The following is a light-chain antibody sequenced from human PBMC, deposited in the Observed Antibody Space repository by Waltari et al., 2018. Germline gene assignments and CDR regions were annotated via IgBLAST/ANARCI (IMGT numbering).Light chain of an antibody. CDR1: QSISEY. Sequence: DIQMTQPPSSLSASVGEKVTITCRASQSISEYLNWYQQKPGKAPKLLIYGASSLQSGVPSRFSGSGSVTDFTLSITSLQPEDSATYYCQQSYTFGGGTKVEIK. J-gene: IGKJ4*01. V-gene: IGKV1-39*01. CDR2: GAS. CDR3: QQSYT.